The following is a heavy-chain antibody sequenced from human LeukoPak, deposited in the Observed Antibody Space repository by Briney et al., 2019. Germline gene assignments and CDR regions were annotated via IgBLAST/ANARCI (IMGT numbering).Heavy chain of an antibody. Sequence: PGGSLRLSCAASEFTFSNYTMNWVRQAPGKGLEWVSSISVNGGTTYYADSVKGRFTISRDSSKNTLYLQMNSLRAEDTAVYYCVKGGGNVRRYFEYWGQGTLVTVSS. CDR3: VKGGGNVRRYFEY. D-gene: IGHD4-23*01. CDR2: ISVNGGTT. CDR1: EFTFSNYT. J-gene: IGHJ4*02. V-gene: IGHV3-23*01.